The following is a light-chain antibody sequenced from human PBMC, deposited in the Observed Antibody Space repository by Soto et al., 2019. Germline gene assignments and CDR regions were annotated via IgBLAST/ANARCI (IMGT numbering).Light chain of an antibody. CDR2: GAS. CDR1: QSVGSN. V-gene: IGKV3-15*01. CDR3: RQYYHRWT. Sequence: EIVMTQSPATLSVSPGERVTLSCRARQSVGSNIAWYQQKPGQGPRLLIYGASTRAAGIPARFSGSGSGTEFTLTISSLQSEDFAVYFCRQYYHRWTFGPGTKVDIK. J-gene: IGKJ1*01.